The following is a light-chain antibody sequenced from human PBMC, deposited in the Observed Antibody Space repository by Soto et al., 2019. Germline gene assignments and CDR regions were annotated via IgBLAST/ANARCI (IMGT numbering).Light chain of an antibody. CDR2: RSD. Sequence: QSLLTQPPSASGTPGQRVTISCSGSSSNIGSNHVYWYQQFPGTAPKLLMYRSDQRPSGVPDRFSGSKSGTSASLAISGLRSDDEADYYCSARDDSLSGVVFGGGTKLTVL. CDR3: SARDDSLSGVV. V-gene: IGLV1-47*01. J-gene: IGLJ2*01. CDR1: SSNIGSNH.